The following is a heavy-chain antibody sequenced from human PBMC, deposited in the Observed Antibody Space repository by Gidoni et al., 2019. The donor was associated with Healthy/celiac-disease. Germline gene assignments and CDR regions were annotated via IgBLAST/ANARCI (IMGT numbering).Heavy chain of an antibody. CDR1: GFTVSSYA. CDR2: ISGSGGST. CDR3: AKDRWRYRGATFDR. V-gene: IGHV3-23*01. D-gene: IGHD1-26*01. Sequence: EVQLLESGGGVVQPGGSLRLSCAASGFTVSSYAMSWVRQAPGKGLEWVSAISGSGGSTYYADSVKGRFTISRDNSKNTLYLQMNSLRAEDTAVYYCAKDRWRYRGATFDRWGQGTLVTVSS. J-gene: IGHJ4*02.